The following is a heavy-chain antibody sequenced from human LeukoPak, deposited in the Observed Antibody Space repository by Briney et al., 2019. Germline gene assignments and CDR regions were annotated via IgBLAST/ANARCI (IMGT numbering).Heavy chain of an antibody. D-gene: IGHD1-14*01. CDR3: ARGATGAHFDY. V-gene: IGHV4-61*01. CDR1: GGSVSSGSYY. Sequence: PSETLSLTRTVSGGSVSSGSYYWSWIRQPPGKGLEWIGYIYYSGSTNYNPSLKSRVTISVDTSKNQFSLKLSSVTAADTAVYYCARGATGAHFDYWGQGTLVTVSS. J-gene: IGHJ4*02. CDR2: IYYSGST.